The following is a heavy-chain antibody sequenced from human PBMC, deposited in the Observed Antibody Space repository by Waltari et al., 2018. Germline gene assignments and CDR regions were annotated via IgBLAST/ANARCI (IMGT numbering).Heavy chain of an antibody. CDR2: LYYTGNT. D-gene: IGHD2-21*02. Sequence: QLQLQESGPGLVKPSETLSLTCAVSGGSISSSSLYWGWIRQAPGKGLEWIGSLYYTGNTDYSPSFKSRVTISVDTAKNRCSRRLNSVTAAGTAMYYCARHQRGAYWAGDCSSFDYWGQGTLVTVSS. V-gene: IGHV4-39*01. CDR1: GGSISSSSLY. CDR3: ARHQRGAYWAGDCSSFDY. J-gene: IGHJ4*02.